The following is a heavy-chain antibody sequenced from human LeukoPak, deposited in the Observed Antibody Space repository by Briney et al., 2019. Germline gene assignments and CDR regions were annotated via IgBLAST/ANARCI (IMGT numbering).Heavy chain of an antibody. V-gene: IGHV3-21*01. D-gene: IGHD3-10*01. J-gene: IGHJ4*02. CDR2: ITKQSDYV. CDR3: ARDRASVNRGVIVPRVGRYFDS. Sequence: PGGSLRLSCAASGFRLSDFNMNCVRQAPGKEREWVSSITKQSDYVYYADSVTGRFTISRDNAQNSLFLQMNSLGADDTAVYYCARDRASVNRGVIVPRVGRYFDSWGLGTLVSVSS. CDR1: GFRLSDFN.